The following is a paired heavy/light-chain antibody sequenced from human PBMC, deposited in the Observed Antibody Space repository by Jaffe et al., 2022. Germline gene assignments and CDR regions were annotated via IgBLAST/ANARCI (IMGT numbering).Heavy chain of an antibody. J-gene: IGHJ3*02. CDR1: GGSFSGYY. CDR3: AREVKYDYVWGSYRNDAFDI. D-gene: IGHD3-16*02. CDR2: INHSGST. V-gene: IGHV4-34*01. Sequence: QVQLQQWGAGLLKPSETLSLTCAVYGGSFSGYYWSWIRQPPGKGLEWIGEINHSGSTNYNPSLKSRVTISVDTSKNQFSLKLSSVTAADTAVYYCAREVKYDYVWGSYRNDAFDIWGQGTMVTVSS.
Light chain of an antibody. J-gene: IGLJ2*01. CDR1: KLGDKY. CDR2: QDS. V-gene: IGLV3-1*01. Sequence: SYELTQPPSVSVSPGQTASITCSGDKLGDKYACWYQQKPGQSPVLVIYQDSKRPSGIPERFSGSNSGNTATLTISGTQAMDEADYYCQAWDSSTVYVVFGGGTKLTVL. CDR3: QAWDSSTVYVV.